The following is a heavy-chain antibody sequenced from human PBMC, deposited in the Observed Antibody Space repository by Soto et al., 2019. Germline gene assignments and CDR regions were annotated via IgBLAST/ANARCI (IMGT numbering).Heavy chain of an antibody. D-gene: IGHD3-22*01. Sequence: GGSLRLSCAASGFTFSSYSMNWVRQAPGKGLEWVSYISSSSSTIYYADSVKGRFTISRDNAKNSLYLQMNSLRDEDTAVYYCARHLLYDSSGYYPPDLYYFDYWGQGTLVTVSS. CDR2: ISSSSSTI. CDR1: GFTFSSYS. CDR3: ARHLLYDSSGYYPPDLYYFDY. J-gene: IGHJ4*02. V-gene: IGHV3-48*02.